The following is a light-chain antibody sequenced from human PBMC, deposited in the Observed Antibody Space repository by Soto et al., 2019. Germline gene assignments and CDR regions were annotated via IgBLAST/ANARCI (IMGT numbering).Light chain of an antibody. CDR2: GNS. Sequence: QAVVTQEASVSGTVGQKVTLSCTGDTNNVGSYAAGWYQQISHGAPKAVMFGNSLPSGIPDRFSDSKSGTTASLTISGLYPEEEADYYCSTPGFGGGTKLTVL. V-gene: IGLV1-44*01. CDR1: TNNVGSYA. CDR3: STPG. J-gene: IGLJ2*01.